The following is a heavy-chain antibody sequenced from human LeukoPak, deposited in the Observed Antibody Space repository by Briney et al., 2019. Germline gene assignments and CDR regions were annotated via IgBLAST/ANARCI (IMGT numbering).Heavy chain of an antibody. J-gene: IGHJ4*02. CDR3: AREYDSKGRFDN. CDR2: ISSDSTYK. Sequence: PGGSLRLSCAISGFTFTAHSMNWVRQAPGKGLEWVSFISSDSTYKYYGDSVKGRFTISRDNSNVYLQMNSLRAEDKATYHRAREYDSKGRFDNWGQGTLVTVSS. V-gene: IGHV3-21*01. D-gene: IGHD3-22*01. CDR1: GFTFTAHS.